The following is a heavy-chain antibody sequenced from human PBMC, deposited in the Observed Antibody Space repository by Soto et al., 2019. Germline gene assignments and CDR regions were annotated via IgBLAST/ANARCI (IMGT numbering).Heavy chain of an antibody. CDR1: GGSISSSSYY. CDR2: IYYSGST. J-gene: IGHJ5*02. CDR3: ARLARQGIAAAGKNWFDP. Sequence: PSDTLSLTCTVSGGSISSSSYYWGWIRQPPGKGLEWTGSIYYSGSTYYNPSLKSRVTISVDTSKNQFSLKLSSVTAADTAVYYCARLARQGIAAAGKNWFDPWGQGTLVTVSS. V-gene: IGHV4-39*01. D-gene: IGHD6-13*01.